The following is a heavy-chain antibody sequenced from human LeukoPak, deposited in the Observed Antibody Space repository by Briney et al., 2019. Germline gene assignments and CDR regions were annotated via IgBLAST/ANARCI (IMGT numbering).Heavy chain of an antibody. CDR3: ARVHGVRGVISFDY. CDR1: GFTFSSYS. V-gene: IGHV3-21*01. CDR2: ISSSSSYI. Sequence: NSGGSLRLSCAASGFTFSSYSMNWVRQAPGKGLEWVSSISSSSSYIYYADSVKGRFTISRDNAKNSLYLQMNSLRAEDTAVYYCARVHGVRGVISFDYWGQGTLVTVSS. D-gene: IGHD3-10*01. J-gene: IGHJ4*02.